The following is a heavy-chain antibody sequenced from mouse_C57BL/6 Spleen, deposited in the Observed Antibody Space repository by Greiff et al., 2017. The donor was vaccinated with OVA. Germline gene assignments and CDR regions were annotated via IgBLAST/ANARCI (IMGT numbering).Heavy chain of an antibody. Sequence: QVQLQQPGAELVKPGASVKLSCKASGYTFTSYWMHWVKQRPGRGLECIGRIDPNSGGTKYNEKFKSKATLTVDKPSSTAYMQLSSLTSEDSAVYYCARRGYYYGSSPYYFDYWGQGTTLTVSS. CDR1: GYTFTSYW. CDR2: IDPNSGGT. V-gene: IGHV1-72*01. CDR3: ARRGYYYGSSPYYFDY. D-gene: IGHD1-1*01. J-gene: IGHJ2*01.